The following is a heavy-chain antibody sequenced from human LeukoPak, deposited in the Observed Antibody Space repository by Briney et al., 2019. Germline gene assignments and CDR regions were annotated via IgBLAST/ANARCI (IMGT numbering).Heavy chain of an antibody. D-gene: IGHD3-10*01. CDR1: GFAFSSYS. V-gene: IGHV3-21*04. CDR2: ISSSSSYI. CDR3: AKASMVRGYDA. J-gene: IGHJ5*02. Sequence: PGGSLRLSCAASGFAFSSYSMNWVRQAPGKGLEWVSSISSSSSYIYYADPVKGRFTISRDNAKNSLYLQMNSLRADDTAAYYCAKASMVRGYDAWGQGTLVTVSS.